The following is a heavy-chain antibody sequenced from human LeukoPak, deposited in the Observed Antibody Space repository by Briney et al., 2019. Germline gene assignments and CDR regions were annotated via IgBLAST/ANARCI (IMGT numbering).Heavy chain of an antibody. V-gene: IGHV4-31*03. CDR1: GDSISNGGSISNGGHY. D-gene: IGHD2-15*01. CDR3: ARDRIRGALPFDP. J-gene: IGHJ5*02. CDR2: IYHSGNT. Sequence: SETLSLTCNVSGDSISNGGSISNGGHYWSWIRQFPGKGLEWIGYIYHSGNTYYNPSLESRVTMSVDTSENRFSLKLSSVTAADTAVYYCARDRIRGALPFDPWGQGTLATVSS.